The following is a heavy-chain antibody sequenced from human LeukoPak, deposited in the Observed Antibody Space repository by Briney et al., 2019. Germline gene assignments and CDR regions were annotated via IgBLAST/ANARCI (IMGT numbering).Heavy chain of an antibody. CDR2: ISYDGSNK. CDR3: ARARGYYLDY. CDR1: GFTFSSYG. D-gene: IGHD5-12*01. J-gene: IGHJ4*02. V-gene: IGHV3-30*03. Sequence: GGSLRLSCAASGFTFSSYGMHWVRQAPGKGLEWVAVISYDGSNKYYADSVKGRFTISRDNAKNSLFLQMNSLRAEDTAVYYCARARGYYLDYWGQGTLVTVSS.